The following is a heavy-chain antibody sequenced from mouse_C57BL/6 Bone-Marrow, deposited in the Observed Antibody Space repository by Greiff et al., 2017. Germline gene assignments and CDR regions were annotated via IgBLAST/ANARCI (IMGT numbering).Heavy chain of an antibody. CDR1: GFSFNTYA. Sequence: EVQLVESGGGLVQPKGSLTLSCAASGFSFNTYAMIWVRQAPGKGLEWVARIRSKSNNYATYYADSVKDRFTISRDDSESMLYLQMNNVKTEDTAMYDCGGRGRFDYWGQGTTVTVSS. V-gene: IGHV10-1*01. J-gene: IGHJ2*01. D-gene: IGHD6-1*01. CDR3: GGRGRFDY. CDR2: IRSKSNNYAT.